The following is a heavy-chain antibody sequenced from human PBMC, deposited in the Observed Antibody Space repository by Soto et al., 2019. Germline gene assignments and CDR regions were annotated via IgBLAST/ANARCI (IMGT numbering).Heavy chain of an antibody. V-gene: IGHV1-69*13. CDR3: ARASIHGSSWYFWFDP. CDR1: GGTFSRYA. Sequence: SVKVSCKASGGTFSRYAINWVRQAPGQGLEWMGGIIPMFGTTNYAQKFKGRVTITADESTSTVYMELNTLRSEDAAVYYCARASIHGSSWYFWFDPWGQGTLVT. CDR2: IIPMFGTT. D-gene: IGHD6-13*01. J-gene: IGHJ5*01.